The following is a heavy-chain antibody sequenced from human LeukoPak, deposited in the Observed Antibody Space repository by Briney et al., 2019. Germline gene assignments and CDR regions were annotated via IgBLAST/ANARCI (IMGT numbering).Heavy chain of an antibody. CDR1: GFAFSSYS. CDR2: ISSSSSYI. CDR3: ARVEAVSYYFDY. J-gene: IGHJ4*02. V-gene: IGHV3-21*01. Sequence: GGSLRLSCAASGFAFSSYSMNWVRQAPGKGLEWVSSISSSSSYIYYADSVKGRFTISRDNAKNSLYLQMNSLRAEDTAVYYCARVEAVSYYFDYWGQGTLVTVSS. D-gene: IGHD2-8*01.